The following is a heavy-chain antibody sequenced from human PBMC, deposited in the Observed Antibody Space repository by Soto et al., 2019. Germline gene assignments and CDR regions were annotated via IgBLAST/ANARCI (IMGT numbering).Heavy chain of an antibody. J-gene: IGHJ6*02. CDR3: ARDPVNYYGSWTYGMDV. CDR2: IGYDGSNK. CDR1: GLTLSRFA. Sequence: QVQLVESGGGVVQPGRSLRLSCAASGLTLSRFAMHWVRQAPGKGLEWVAVIGYDGSNKDYADSVKGRFTISRDNSKHTLYLQINMLRTEDTAVYYCARDPVNYYGSWTYGMDVWGQGTTVTVSS. V-gene: IGHV3-30-3*01. D-gene: IGHD3-10*01.